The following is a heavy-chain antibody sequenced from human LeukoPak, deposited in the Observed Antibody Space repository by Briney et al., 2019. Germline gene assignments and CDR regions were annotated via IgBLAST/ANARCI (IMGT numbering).Heavy chain of an antibody. J-gene: IGHJ4*02. CDR1: GFTFSNYA. D-gene: IGHD6-19*01. Sequence: PGGSLRLSCAASGFTFSNYAMRWVRQAPGKGLEWVSGISGSGDSTYYADSVKGRFTISRDNSKNTLYLQMNSLRAEDTAVYYCATAVSPGIAVAGSFDYWGQGTLVTVSS. CDR3: ATAVSPGIAVAGSFDY. V-gene: IGHV3-23*01. CDR2: ISGSGDST.